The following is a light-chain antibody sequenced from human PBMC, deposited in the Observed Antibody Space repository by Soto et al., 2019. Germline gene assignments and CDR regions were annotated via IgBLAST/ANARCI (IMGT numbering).Light chain of an antibody. V-gene: IGKV3-20*01. CDR2: DAS. CDR3: QQYGSVPLT. J-gene: IGKJ4*01. Sequence: EIVLTQSPGTLSLSPGQRASLSCRASQSVSRNYIAWYQLKGGQTPRLLIYDASSRATGIPDRFSGSGSGADFTLTIIRLEPEDFAVYFCQQYGSVPLTFGGGSKV. CDR1: QSVSRNY.